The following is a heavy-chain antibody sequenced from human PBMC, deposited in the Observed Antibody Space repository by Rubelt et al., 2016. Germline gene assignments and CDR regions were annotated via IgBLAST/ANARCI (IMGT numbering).Heavy chain of an antibody. Sequence: QVQLQQWGAGLWKPSETLSLTCAVYGGSFSGYYWSWIRQPPGKGLEWIGEINHSGSTNYNPSLKSWFTISVDTSKNQFSLKLSSVTAADTAVYYCAREGIAAPNGYYYYYGMDVWGQGTTVTVSS. CDR1: GGSFSGYY. CDR2: INHSGST. CDR3: AREGIAAPNGYYYYYGMDV. J-gene: IGHJ6*02. D-gene: IGHD6-6*01. V-gene: IGHV4-34*01.